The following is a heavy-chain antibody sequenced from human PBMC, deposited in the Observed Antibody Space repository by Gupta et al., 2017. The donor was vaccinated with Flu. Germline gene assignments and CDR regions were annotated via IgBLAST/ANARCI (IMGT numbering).Heavy chain of an antibody. V-gene: IGHV1-46*03. Sequence: QVQLVQSGAEVKKPGASVKVSCKTSGFTIPSYSMHWVRQAPGQGLEWMGLISPGGGSTTYAQKFQGRLTVTRDTPTSTVYMELSSLRSEDTAVYYCARGPPYYCSGGTCSYFEHWGQGTLVTASS. CDR1: GFTIPSYS. D-gene: IGHD2-15*01. J-gene: IGHJ1*01. CDR2: ISPGGGST. CDR3: ARGPPYYCSGGTCSYFEH.